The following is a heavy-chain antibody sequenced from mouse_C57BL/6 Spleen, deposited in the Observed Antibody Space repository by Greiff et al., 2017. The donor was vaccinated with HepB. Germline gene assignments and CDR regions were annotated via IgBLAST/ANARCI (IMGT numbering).Heavy chain of an antibody. CDR2: INPGSGGT. V-gene: IGHV1-54*01. D-gene: IGHD3-2*02. J-gene: IGHJ3*01. CDR1: GYAFTNYL. Sequence: VKLQQSGAELVRPGTSVKVSCKASGYAFTNYLIEWVKQRPGQGLEWIGVINPGSGGTNYNEKFKGKATLTADKSSSTAYMQLSSLTSEDSAVYFCARWGQLRLRFAYWGQGTLVTVSA. CDR3: ARWGQLRLRFAY.